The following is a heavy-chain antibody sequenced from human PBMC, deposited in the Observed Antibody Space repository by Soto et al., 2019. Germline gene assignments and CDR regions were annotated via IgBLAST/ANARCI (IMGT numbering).Heavy chain of an antibody. Sequence: QVQLVQSGAEVKKPGASVKVSCKASGYTFTSYGISWVRQAPGQGLEWMGWISAYNGNTNYAQKLQGRVTMTTDTSTSTAYMELRSLTSDDTAVYYCARDRRRYSSSWYHFDYWGQGTLVTVSS. CDR3: ARDRRRYSSSWYHFDY. CDR1: GYTFTSYG. J-gene: IGHJ4*02. D-gene: IGHD6-13*01. V-gene: IGHV1-18*01. CDR2: ISAYNGNT.